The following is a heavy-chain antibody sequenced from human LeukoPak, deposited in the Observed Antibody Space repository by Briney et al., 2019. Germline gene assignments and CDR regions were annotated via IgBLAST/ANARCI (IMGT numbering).Heavy chain of an antibody. D-gene: IGHD6-6*01. V-gene: IGHV1-46*01. Sequence: ASVKVSCKASGYTFTSYYMHWVRQAPGQGLEWMGIINPSGGSTSYAQKFQGRVTMTRDVSTSTVYMELSSLRSEDTAVYYCARRSIAARPVRWAFDIWGQGTMVTVSS. J-gene: IGHJ3*02. CDR3: ARRSIAARPVRWAFDI. CDR2: INPSGGST. CDR1: GYTFTSYY.